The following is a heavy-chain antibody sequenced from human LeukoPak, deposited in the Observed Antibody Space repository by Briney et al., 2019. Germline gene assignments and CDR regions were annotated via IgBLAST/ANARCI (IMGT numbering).Heavy chain of an antibody. J-gene: IGHJ4*02. CDR1: GGSINSNSYY. D-gene: IGHD2-21*02. Sequence: SSETLSLTCTVSGGSINSNSYYWGWIRQPPGKRLEWIGSIFYSGSTYSNPSLKSRVTIFVDTSRNQFSLKLSSVTAADTAVYSCARQLVVTAKGYFDYWGQGILVTVSS. V-gene: IGHV4-39*01. CDR2: IFYSGST. CDR3: ARQLVVTAKGYFDY.